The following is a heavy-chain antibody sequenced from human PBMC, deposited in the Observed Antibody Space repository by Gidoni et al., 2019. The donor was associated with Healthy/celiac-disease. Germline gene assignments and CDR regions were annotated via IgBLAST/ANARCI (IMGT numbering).Heavy chain of an antibody. Sequence: EVQLVESGGGLVQPGGSLRVSCEASGFTFSSYEMNWVRQAPGKGLEWVSYISSSGSTIYYADSVKGRFTISRDNAKNSLYLQMNSLRAEDTAVYYCAVIAAAGSLDSVDYWGQGTLVTVSS. CDR3: AVIAAAGSLDSVDY. CDR1: GFTFSSYE. V-gene: IGHV3-48*03. CDR2: ISSSGSTI. J-gene: IGHJ4*02. D-gene: IGHD6-13*01.